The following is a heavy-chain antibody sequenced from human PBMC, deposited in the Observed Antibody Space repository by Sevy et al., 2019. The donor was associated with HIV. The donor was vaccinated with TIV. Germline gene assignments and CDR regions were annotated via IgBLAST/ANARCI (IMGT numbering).Heavy chain of an antibody. D-gene: IGHD2-21*02. Sequence: GGSLRLSCAASGFTFSSYGMHWVRQAPGKGLEWVAVISYDGSNKYYADSVKGRLTISRDNSKNTLYRQMNSLRAEDTAVYYCAKARNLGYGGNSNYFDYWGQGTLVTVSS. CDR3: AKARNLGYGGNSNYFDY. V-gene: IGHV3-30*18. J-gene: IGHJ4*02. CDR1: GFTFSSYG. CDR2: ISYDGSNK.